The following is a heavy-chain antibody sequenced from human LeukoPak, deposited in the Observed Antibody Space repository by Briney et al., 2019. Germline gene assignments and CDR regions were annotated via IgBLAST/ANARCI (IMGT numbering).Heavy chain of an antibody. CDR1: GGSISSYY. J-gene: IGHJ6*02. CDR2: IYYSGST. D-gene: IGHD6-19*01. Sequence: SETLSLSCTVSGGSISSYYRSWIRQPPGKGLEWLGYIYYSGSTNYNASPKSGVTISEDTSKNQFSLKLSSVTGADAAVFYCAGHVWKGTLGIAVAEPYYYYYGMDVWAQGATGTVS. CDR3: AGHVWKGTLGIAVAEPYYYYYGMDV. V-gene: IGHV4-59*08.